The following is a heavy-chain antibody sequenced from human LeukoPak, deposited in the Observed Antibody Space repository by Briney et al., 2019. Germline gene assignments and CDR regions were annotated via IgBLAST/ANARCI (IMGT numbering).Heavy chain of an antibody. CDR2: VNKEGNQK. CDR3: VRNRGWYALDM. Sequence: GGSLRLSCVGSRFSFSEYWMTWVRQTPGQGLEWVANVNKEGNQKQYADSVKGRFTISKDNSKNSMYLQLNGLRAEDTGVYYCVRNRGWYALDMWGQGTMVTVSS. CDR1: RFSFSEYW. D-gene: IGHD6-19*01. V-gene: IGHV3-7*01. J-gene: IGHJ3*02.